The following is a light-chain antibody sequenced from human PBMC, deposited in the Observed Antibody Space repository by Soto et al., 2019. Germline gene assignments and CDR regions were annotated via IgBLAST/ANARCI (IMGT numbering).Light chain of an antibody. V-gene: IGKV1-6*01. J-gene: IGKJ4*01. CDR3: LQDYAYPFT. CDR1: QGIRND. CDR2: GAS. Sequence: AFQMTQSPSSLSASIGDRVTITCRASQGIRNDLGWYQQKPGKAPKLLIYGASNLESGVPSRFSGSGSGTDFSLTISSLQPEDFATYYCLQDYAYPFTFGGGTKVEIK.